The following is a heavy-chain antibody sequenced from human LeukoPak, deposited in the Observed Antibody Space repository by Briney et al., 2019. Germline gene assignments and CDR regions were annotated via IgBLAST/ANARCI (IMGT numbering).Heavy chain of an antibody. D-gene: IGHD3-16*01. CDR3: AREEVGGLDY. CDR1: GGSISSYY. CDR2: IYYSGST. Sequence: PSETLSLTCTVSGGSISSYYWSWIRQPPGKGLEWIGYIYYSGSTNYNPSLKSRVTISVDTSKNQFSLKLSSVTAADTAAYYCAREEVGGLDYWGQGTLVTVSS. J-gene: IGHJ4*02. V-gene: IGHV4-59*01.